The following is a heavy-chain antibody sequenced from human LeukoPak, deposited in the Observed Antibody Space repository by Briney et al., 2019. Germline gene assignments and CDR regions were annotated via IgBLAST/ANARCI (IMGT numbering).Heavy chain of an antibody. D-gene: IGHD6-13*01. Sequence: GGSLRLSCAASGFTFSNYEMIWVRQPPGKGLEWVSYISGSGDAKYYADSVKGRFTISRDNAKNSLYLQVNSLRAEDTAVYYCARDGAAPAYYFDYWGQGTLVTVSS. J-gene: IGHJ4*02. CDR1: GFTFSNYE. V-gene: IGHV3-48*03. CDR3: ARDGAAPAYYFDY. CDR2: ISGSGDAK.